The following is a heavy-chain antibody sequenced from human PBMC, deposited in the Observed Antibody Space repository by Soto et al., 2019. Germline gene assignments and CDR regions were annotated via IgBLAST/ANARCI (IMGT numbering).Heavy chain of an antibody. D-gene: IGHD5-12*01. CDR1: GFSFSSYA. CDR2: ISARGGSS. Sequence: EVQLLESGGGLVQPGGSLRLSCVASGFSFSSYAMVWVRHAPGKGLEWVPVISARGGSSYIADTVKGRFTISGDNSKNLLSLEMNSLRAEDTAIYFCAKGSIEYSASVDNWGQGTLVLVSS. V-gene: IGHV3-23*01. CDR3: AKGSIEYSASVDN. J-gene: IGHJ4*02.